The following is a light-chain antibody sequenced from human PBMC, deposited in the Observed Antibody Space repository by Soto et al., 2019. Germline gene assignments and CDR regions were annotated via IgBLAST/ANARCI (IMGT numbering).Light chain of an antibody. CDR2: ATS. CDR3: NQFGYSPRT. CDR1: QTVNSDY. Sequence: IVLTQSPGTLSLSQGETATLSCRASQTVNSDYLAWFLQRPGQAPRLLIFATSRRATDIPDRFSGSGSGTDFTLAIRRLEPEDFAVYYCNQFGYSPRTFGQGTKVDIK. J-gene: IGKJ1*01. V-gene: IGKV3-20*01.